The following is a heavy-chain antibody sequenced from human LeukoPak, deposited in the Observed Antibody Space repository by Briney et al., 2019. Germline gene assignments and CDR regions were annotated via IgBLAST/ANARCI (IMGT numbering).Heavy chain of an antibody. Sequence: SETLSLTCTVSGYSISSGYYWGWIRQPPGKGLEWIGSIYHSGSTYYNPSLKSRVTISVDTSKSQFSLKLSSVTAADTAVYYCARDSDPFEFDYWGQGTLVTVSS. J-gene: IGHJ4*02. CDR1: GYSISSGYY. V-gene: IGHV4-38-2*02. CDR2: IYHSGST. CDR3: ARDSDPFEFDY.